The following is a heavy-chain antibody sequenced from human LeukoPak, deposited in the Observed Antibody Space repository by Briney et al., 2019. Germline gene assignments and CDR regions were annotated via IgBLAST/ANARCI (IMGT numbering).Heavy chain of an antibody. J-gene: IGHJ5*02. CDR3: AKQFVDI. CDR1: GFTFSSYA. D-gene: IGHD5-24*01. V-gene: IGHV3-23*01. Sequence: PGGSLRLSCAASGFTFSSYAMSWVRQAPGKGLEWVSAISETGDRTHYADSVKGRFTVSRDNPKDTLYLQMDSLRAEDTAVYYCAKQFVDIWGQGTLVTVSS. CDR2: ISETGDRT.